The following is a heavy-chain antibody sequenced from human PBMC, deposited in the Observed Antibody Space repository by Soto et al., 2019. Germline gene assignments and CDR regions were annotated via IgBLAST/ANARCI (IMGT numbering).Heavy chain of an antibody. CDR1: GFTFSSYS. CDR3: ARDGFGELRGTDYYYYMDV. D-gene: IGHD3-10*01. V-gene: IGHV3-48*01. Sequence: EVQLVESGGGLVQPGGSLRLSCAASGFTFSSYSMNWVRQAPGKGLEWVSYISSSSSTIYYADSVKGRFTISRDNAKNSLYLKMNSLRAEDTAVYYCARDGFGELRGTDYYYYMDVWGKGTTVTVSS. J-gene: IGHJ6*03. CDR2: ISSSSSTI.